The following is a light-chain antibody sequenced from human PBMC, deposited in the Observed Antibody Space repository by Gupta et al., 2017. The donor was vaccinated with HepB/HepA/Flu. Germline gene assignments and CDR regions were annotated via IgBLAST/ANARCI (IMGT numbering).Light chain of an antibody. CDR3: SSLISTTNLVV. CDR2: DVS. CDR1: SSDFGDFNH. Sequence: QSALTQPASVSGSPGQSITLSCTGTSSDFGDFNHVSWYQQHTAKAPKLLISDVSNRLSGVAGRFSGSKSGNTASLTTSGLQAEDEADYYCSSLISTTNLVVFGGGTKLTVL. V-gene: IGLV2-14*03. J-gene: IGLJ2*01.